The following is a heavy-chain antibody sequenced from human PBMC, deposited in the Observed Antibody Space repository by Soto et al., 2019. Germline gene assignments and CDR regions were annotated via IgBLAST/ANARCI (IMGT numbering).Heavy chain of an antibody. D-gene: IGHD1-1*01. CDR3: AKPPDYNWNDY. Sequence: EVQLLESGGGLVQPGGSLRLSCAASGFTFSSYAISWVRQAPGKGREWISAVSGSGGSTYYADSVKGRFTISRDNSKDTLYLQMNNRRTEDTAVYYCAKPPDYNWNDYWGQGTLVTVSS. V-gene: IGHV3-23*01. CDR1: GFTFSSYA. J-gene: IGHJ4*02. CDR2: VSGSGGST.